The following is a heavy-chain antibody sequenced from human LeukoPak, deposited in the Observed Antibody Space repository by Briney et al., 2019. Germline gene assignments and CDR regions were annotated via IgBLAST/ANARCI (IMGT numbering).Heavy chain of an antibody. Sequence: GGSLRLSCAASGFTFSSYSMNWVRQAPGKGLEWVSYISSSRSTIYYADSVKGRFTISRDNAKNSLYLQMNSLRAEDTAVYYCARAIKPRIVGATTLDYWGQGTLVTVSS. CDR3: ARAIKPRIVGATTLDY. CDR1: GFTFSSYS. D-gene: IGHD1-26*01. V-gene: IGHV3-48*01. J-gene: IGHJ4*02. CDR2: ISSSRSTI.